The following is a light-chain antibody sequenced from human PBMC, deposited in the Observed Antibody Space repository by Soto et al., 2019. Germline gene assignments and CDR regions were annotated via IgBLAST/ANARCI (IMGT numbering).Light chain of an antibody. J-gene: IGKJ1*01. CDR2: VAS. CDR3: QQYNNWLWT. CDR1: QSVSRN. Sequence: EIVMTQSPATLSVSPGERATLSCRASQSVSRNVAWYQQKPGQAPRLLIHVASTRATGISVRFSGSGSGTEFTLTISSLQSEDFAVYYCQQYNNWLWTFGQGTKVEIK. V-gene: IGKV3-15*01.